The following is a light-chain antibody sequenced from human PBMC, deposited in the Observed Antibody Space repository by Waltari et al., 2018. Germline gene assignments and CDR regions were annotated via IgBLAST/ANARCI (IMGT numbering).Light chain of an antibody. CDR2: WAS. J-gene: IGKJ2*01. CDR1: QSVLYSSNNKDY. V-gene: IGKV4-1*01. CDR3: QQYYNIPYT. Sequence: DIVMTQSPDSLAVSLGERAHINCKSSQSVLYSSNNKDYLAWYQQKPGQTPKLLIYWASTRESGVPDRFSGSGSGADFTLTISSLQAEDVAVYYCQQYYNIPYTFGQGTKLEIK.